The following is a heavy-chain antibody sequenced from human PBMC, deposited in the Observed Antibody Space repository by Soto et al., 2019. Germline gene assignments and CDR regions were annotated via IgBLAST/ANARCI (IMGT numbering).Heavy chain of an antibody. CDR1: GFTFSTHW. CDR2: IKEDGSES. J-gene: IGHJ4*02. CDR3: AKDVR. V-gene: IGHV3-7*05. Sequence: EVQLVESGGDLVQPGGSLRLSCAASGFTFSTHWMSWVRQAPGKGLEWVANIKEDGSESYYADSVKGRFTISRDNAKNSLYLTMHGLRVEDTALYYCAKDVRWGQGTLVTVSS.